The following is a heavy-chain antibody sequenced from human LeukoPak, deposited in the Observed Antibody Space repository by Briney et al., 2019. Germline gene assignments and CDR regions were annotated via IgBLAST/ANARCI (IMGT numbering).Heavy chain of an antibody. J-gene: IGHJ4*02. CDR3: ARARDYIVVDF. D-gene: IGHD5-12*01. CDR2: LYSAGNT. CDR1: GFTFSSYA. V-gene: IGHV3-66*02. Sequence: PGGSLRLSCAASGFTFSSYAMSWVRQAPGKGLEWVSVLYSAGNTYYADSVKGRFTISRDNSKNTLFLQMDSLRPEDTAVYYCARARDYIVVDFWGQGTLVTVSS.